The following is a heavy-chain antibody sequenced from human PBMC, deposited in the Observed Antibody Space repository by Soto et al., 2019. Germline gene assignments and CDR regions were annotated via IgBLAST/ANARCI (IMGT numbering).Heavy chain of an antibody. CDR2: ISGSGGST. Sequence: EVQLLESGGGLVQPGGSLRLSCAASGFTFSSYAMSWVRQAPGKGLEWVSAISGSGGSTYYADSVKGRFTISRDNSKNTLYLQMNSLRAEDTAVYYCAKGREARPPLGWHYFDYWGQGTLVTVSS. V-gene: IGHV3-23*01. J-gene: IGHJ4*02. CDR1: GFTFSSYA. CDR3: AKGREARPPLGWHYFDY. D-gene: IGHD6-6*01.